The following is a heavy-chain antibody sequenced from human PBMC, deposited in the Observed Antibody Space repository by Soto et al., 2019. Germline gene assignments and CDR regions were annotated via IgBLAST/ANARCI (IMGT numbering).Heavy chain of an antibody. Sequence: SETLSLTCTVSGGSISSSSYYWGWIRQPPGKGLEWIGSIYYSGSTYYNPSLKSRVTISVDTSKNQFSLKLSSVTAADTAIYYCTRANWYSEYWGQGTLVTVSS. CDR3: TRANWYSEY. V-gene: IGHV4-39*01. CDR1: GGSISSSSYY. CDR2: IYYSGST. D-gene: IGHD7-27*01. J-gene: IGHJ4*02.